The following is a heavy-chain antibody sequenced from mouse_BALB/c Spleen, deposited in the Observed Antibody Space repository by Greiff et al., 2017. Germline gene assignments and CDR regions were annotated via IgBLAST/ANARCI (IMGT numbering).Heavy chain of an antibody. V-gene: IGHV1-7*01. Sequence: VQLQESGAELAKPGASVKMSCKASGYTFTSYWMHWVKQRPGQGLEWIGYINPSTGYTEYNQKFKDKATLTADKSSSTAYMQLSSLTSEDSAVYYCAKPTVVANFDYWGQGTTLTVSS. CDR3: AKPTVVANFDY. CDR1: GYTFTSYW. CDR2: INPSTGYT. D-gene: IGHD1-1*01. J-gene: IGHJ2*01.